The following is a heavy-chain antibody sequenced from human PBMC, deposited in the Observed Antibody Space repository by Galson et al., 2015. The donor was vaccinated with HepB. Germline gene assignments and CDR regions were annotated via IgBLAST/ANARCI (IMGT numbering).Heavy chain of an antibody. V-gene: IGHV3-49*04. Sequence: SLRLSCAASGFTFGDYAMSWVRQAPGKGLEWVGFIRSKAYGGTTEYAASAKGRFTISRDDSKSIAYLQMNSLKTEDTAVYYCTTQDFDYWGQGTLVTVSS. J-gene: IGHJ4*02. CDR2: IRSKAYGGTT. CDR1: GFTFGDYA. CDR3: TTQDFDY.